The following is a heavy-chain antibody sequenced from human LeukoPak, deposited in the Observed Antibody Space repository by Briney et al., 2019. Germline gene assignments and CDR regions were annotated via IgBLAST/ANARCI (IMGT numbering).Heavy chain of an antibody. CDR2: IYPGDSDT. CDR1: GYNFTIYW. Sequence: GESLKISCKGSGYNFTIYWIGWVRPMPGKGLERMGIIYPGDSDTRYSPSFQGQVTISADKSISTAYLQWSSLKASDTAIYYCAIFDFLFGEITQWFDPWGQGTPVTVSS. J-gene: IGHJ5*02. V-gene: IGHV5-51*01. CDR3: AIFDFLFGEITQWFDP. D-gene: IGHD3-16*01.